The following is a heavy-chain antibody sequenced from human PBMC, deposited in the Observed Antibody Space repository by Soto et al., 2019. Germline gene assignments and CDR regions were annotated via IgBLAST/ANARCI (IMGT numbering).Heavy chain of an antibody. Sequence: QVKLVQSGTEVKKPGASMKVSCKASGYSFGTSGISWVRQAPGQGLEWMGWISAYNGNTNYEQKLHARVTMTTDPSTNTAYLQLRSLRSDDTAVYYCAGAGQYYDSSGYANWGQGTLVTVSS. D-gene: IGHD3-22*01. CDR1: GYSFGTSG. J-gene: IGHJ4*02. V-gene: IGHV1-18*01. CDR3: AGAGQYYDSSGYAN. CDR2: ISAYNGNT.